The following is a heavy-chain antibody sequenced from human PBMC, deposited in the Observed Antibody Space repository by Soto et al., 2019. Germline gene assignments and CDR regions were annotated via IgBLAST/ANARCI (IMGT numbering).Heavy chain of an antibody. Sequence: QVQLQESGPGLVKPSQTLSLTCTVSGGSISSGDYYWSWIRQPPGKGLEWIGYIYYSGSTYYNPSLKXLVXIXEDTSKNQFSLKLSSVTAADTAVYYCARGNWNYVHSWGQGTLVTVSS. CDR3: ARGNWNYVHS. V-gene: IGHV4-30-4*01. J-gene: IGHJ4*02. D-gene: IGHD1-7*01. CDR1: GGSISSGDYY. CDR2: IYYSGST.